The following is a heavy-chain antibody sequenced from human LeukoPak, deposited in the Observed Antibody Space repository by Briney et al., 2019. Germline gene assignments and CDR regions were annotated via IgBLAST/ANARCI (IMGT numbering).Heavy chain of an antibody. Sequence: SETLSLTCTVSGGSISSYYWSWIRQPAGKGLEWIGRIYTSGSTNYNPSLKSRVTMSVDTSKNQFSLKLSSVTAADTAVYYCARGGGIAAAGTEEGDNDAFDIWGQGTMVTVSS. CDR3: ARGGGIAAAGTEEGDNDAFDI. V-gene: IGHV4-4*07. CDR1: GGSISSYY. CDR2: IYTSGST. D-gene: IGHD6-13*01. J-gene: IGHJ3*02.